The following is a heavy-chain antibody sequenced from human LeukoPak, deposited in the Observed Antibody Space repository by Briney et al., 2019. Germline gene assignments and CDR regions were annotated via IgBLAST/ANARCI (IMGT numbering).Heavy chain of an antibody. Sequence: GGSLRLSCVASGFTFRSHHMNWVRQTPGKGLESVATIKPDGSEKYYVDSVKGRFTISRDNAKSSLYLQMNSLRAEDTVVYFCARMSSYRDYWGQGTLVTVSS. J-gene: IGHJ4*02. V-gene: IGHV3-7*01. CDR2: IKPDGSEK. CDR3: ARMSSYRDY. D-gene: IGHD2-2*01. CDR1: GFTFRSHH.